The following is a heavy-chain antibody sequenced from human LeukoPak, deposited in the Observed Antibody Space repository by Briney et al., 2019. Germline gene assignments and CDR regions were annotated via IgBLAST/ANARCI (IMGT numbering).Heavy chain of an antibody. J-gene: IGHJ4*02. Sequence: SVKVSCKVSGYTFTTYGITWVRQAPGQGLEWMGWNSAYNGNTNYAQKFQGRVTMTTDTSTSTAYMELRSLRSDDTAVYYCARDRAPYCSSTSCWGDYWGQGTLVTVSS. D-gene: IGHD2-2*01. V-gene: IGHV1-18*01. CDR3: ARDRAPYCSSTSCWGDY. CDR1: GYTFTTYG. CDR2: NSAYNGNT.